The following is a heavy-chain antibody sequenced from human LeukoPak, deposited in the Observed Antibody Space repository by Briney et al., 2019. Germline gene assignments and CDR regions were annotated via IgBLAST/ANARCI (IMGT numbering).Heavy chain of an antibody. CDR2: IYYSGST. CDR3: ARETYYYDSSGYYSRDAFDI. V-gene: IGHV4-31*03. J-gene: IGHJ3*02. D-gene: IGHD3-22*01. Sequence: PSQTLSLTCTVSGGSISSGDYYWSWIRQHPGKGLEWIGYIYYSGSTYYNPSLKSRVTISVDTSKNQFSLKLSSVTAADTAVYYCARETYYYDSSGYYSRDAFDIWGQGAMVTVSS. CDR1: GGSISSGDYY.